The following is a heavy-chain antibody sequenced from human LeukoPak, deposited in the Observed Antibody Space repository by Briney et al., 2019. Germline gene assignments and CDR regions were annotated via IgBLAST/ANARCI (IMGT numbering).Heavy chain of an antibody. CDR2: IGTAGDT. CDR3: ARSSSNLLAAAAYQDAFDI. CDR1: GFTFSSYD. D-gene: IGHD6-13*01. V-gene: IGHV3-13*01. J-gene: IGHJ3*02. Sequence: GGSLRLSCAASGFTFSSYDMHWVRQATGKGLEWVPAIGTAGDTYYPGSVKGRFTISRENAKNSLYLQMNSLRAGDTAVYYCARSSSNLLAAAAYQDAFDIWGQGTMVTVSS.